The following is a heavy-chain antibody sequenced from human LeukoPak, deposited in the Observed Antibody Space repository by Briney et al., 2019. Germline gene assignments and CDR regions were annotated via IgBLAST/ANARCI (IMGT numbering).Heavy chain of an antibody. D-gene: IGHD1-26*01. V-gene: IGHV3-64*01. CDR1: GFTFSSYA. CDR2: ISSNGGST. J-gene: IGHJ4*02. CDR3: AGGSGSYYDY. Sequence: GGSLRLSCAASGFTFSSYAMHWVRQAPGKGLEYVSAISSNGGSTYYANSAKGRFTISRDNSKNTLYLQMGSLRAEDMAVYYCAGGSGSYYDYWGQGTLVTVSS.